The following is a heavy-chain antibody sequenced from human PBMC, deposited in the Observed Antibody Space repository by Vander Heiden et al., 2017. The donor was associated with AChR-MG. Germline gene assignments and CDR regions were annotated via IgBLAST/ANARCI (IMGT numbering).Heavy chain of an antibody. D-gene: IGHD2-15*01. V-gene: IGHV4-30-4*01. J-gene: IGHJ4*02. CDR3: ASSRYCSGGSCFGSDY. CDR1: GGSISSGDYY. Sequence: QVQLQESGPGLVKPSQTLSLTCTVSGGSISSGDYYWSWIRQPPGKGLEWIGYIYYSGSTYYNPSLKSRVTISVDTSKNQFSLKLSSVTAADTAVYYCASSRYCSGGSCFGSDYWCQGTLVTVSS. CDR2: IYYSGST.